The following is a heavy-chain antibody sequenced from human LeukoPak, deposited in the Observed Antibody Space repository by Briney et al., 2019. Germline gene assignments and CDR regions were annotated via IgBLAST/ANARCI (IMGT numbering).Heavy chain of an antibody. CDR3: ARQGYSSGSYYFDY. D-gene: IGHD6-19*01. J-gene: IGHJ4*02. Sequence: PSETLSLTCTVSSGSISSYYWSWVREPPGKGVEWVGHIYYSGNTNYNPSLNSRVTISVDTSKNQFSLKLSSVTAADTAVYYCARQGYSSGSYYFDYWGQGTLVTVSS. CDR1: SGSISSYY. V-gene: IGHV4-59*01. CDR2: IYYSGNT.